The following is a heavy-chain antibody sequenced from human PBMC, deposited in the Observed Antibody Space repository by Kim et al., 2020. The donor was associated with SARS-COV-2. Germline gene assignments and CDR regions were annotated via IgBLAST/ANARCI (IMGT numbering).Heavy chain of an antibody. J-gene: IGHJ6*03. CDR3: VREGLGSTHYMDV. V-gene: IGHV3-11*06. Sequence: NYAESVQSRLTSPRDNAKKYLYVQMSSLKVEDTAVYFCVREGLGSTHYMDVWGKGTTVTVSS. D-gene: IGHD1-7*01.